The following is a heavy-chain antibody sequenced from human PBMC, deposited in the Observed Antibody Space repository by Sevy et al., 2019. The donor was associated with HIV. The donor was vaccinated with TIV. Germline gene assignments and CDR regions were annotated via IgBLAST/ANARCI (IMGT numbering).Heavy chain of an antibody. CDR2: ISGSSSYT. CDR3: ARFPPERAFDI. Sequence: GGSLRLSCAASGFTFSDYYINWIRQAPGKGLEWVSYISGSSSYTNYADSVKGRFTISRDNAKNSLYLQMNSLRAEDTAVYYCARFPPERAFDIWGQGTMVTVSS. V-gene: IGHV3-11*06. CDR1: GFTFSDYY. J-gene: IGHJ3*02.